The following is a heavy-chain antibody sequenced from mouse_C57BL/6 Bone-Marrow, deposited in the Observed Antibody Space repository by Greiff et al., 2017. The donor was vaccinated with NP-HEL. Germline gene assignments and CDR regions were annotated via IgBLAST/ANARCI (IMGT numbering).Heavy chain of an antibody. D-gene: IGHD1-1*01. CDR2: IRYDGSN. Sequence: EVKVEESGPGLVKPSQSLSLSCSVTGYSIISGYYWNWIRQFPGNKLEWMAYIRYDGSNNYNPSLKNRISITRDISKNQFFLKLTSLTTEDTATYDCAREGGYYGSPFAYWGQGTLVTVSA. CDR1: GYSIISGYY. V-gene: IGHV3-6*01. CDR3: AREGGYYGSPFAY. J-gene: IGHJ3*01.